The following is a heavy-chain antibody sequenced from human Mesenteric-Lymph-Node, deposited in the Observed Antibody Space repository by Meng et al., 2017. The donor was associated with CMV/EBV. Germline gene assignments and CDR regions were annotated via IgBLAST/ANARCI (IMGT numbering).Heavy chain of an antibody. D-gene: IGHD2-2*02. V-gene: IGHV4-39*07. CDR1: GGSISSSNYY. J-gene: IGHJ6*02. Sequence: SETLSLTCTVSGGSISSSNYYWSWIRQPPGKGLEWIGYIYRSGSTYYNPSLKSRVTLSVDTSKNQFSLKLSSVTAADTAVYYCARGYIVVVPATINYGMDVWGQGTAVTAP. CDR2: IYRSGST. CDR3: ARGYIVVVPATINYGMDV.